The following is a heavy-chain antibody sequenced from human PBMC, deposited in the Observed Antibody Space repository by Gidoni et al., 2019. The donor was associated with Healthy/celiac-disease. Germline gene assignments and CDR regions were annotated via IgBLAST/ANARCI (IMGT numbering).Heavy chain of an antibody. V-gene: IGHV1-69*01. CDR2: ICPIFGTA. D-gene: IGHD3-22*01. Sequence: QVQLVQSGAEVKKPGSSGKVSWTASGGTFSSSDIRWVRQAPGQGLEWMGGICPIFGTANYEHKFQGRVTITADESTSTAYMELSSLRSEDMSVYYCARPNGTTYYYDSSGYGYFDLWGRGTLVTVSS. J-gene: IGHJ2*01. CDR1: GGTFSSSD. CDR3: ARPNGTTYYYDSSGYGYFDL.